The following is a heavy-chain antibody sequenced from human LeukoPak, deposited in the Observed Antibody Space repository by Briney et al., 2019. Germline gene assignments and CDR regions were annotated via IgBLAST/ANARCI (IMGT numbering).Heavy chain of an antibody. CDR2: ITSSNNYI. D-gene: IGHD4-17*01. CDR3: AKGRGLSYDYGVDY. Sequence: GGSLRLSCAASGFTFSSYSMNWVRQAPGKGLEWVSSITSSNNYIYYGDSVKGRFTISRDNAKNSLYLQMNSLRAEDMALYYCAKGRGLSYDYGVDYWGQGTLVTVSS. J-gene: IGHJ4*02. CDR1: GFTFSSYS. V-gene: IGHV3-21*04.